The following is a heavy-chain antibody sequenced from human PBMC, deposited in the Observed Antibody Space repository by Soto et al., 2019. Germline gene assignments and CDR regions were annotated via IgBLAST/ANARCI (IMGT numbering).Heavy chain of an antibody. CDR2: ISYDGSNK. J-gene: IGHJ6*02. CDR3: ARAYPKLYYYYGMDV. Sequence: ESGGGVVQPGRSLRLSCAASGFTFSSYAMHWVRQAPGKGLEWVAVISYDGSNKYYADSVKGRFTISRDNSKNTLYLQMNSLRAEDTAVYYCARAYPKLYYYYGMDVWGQGTTVTVSS. V-gene: IGHV3-30-3*01. CDR1: GFTFSSYA. D-gene: IGHD3-16*01.